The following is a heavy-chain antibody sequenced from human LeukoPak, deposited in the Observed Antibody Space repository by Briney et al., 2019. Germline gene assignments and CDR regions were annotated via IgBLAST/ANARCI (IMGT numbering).Heavy chain of an antibody. CDR2: ILWDGSLK. D-gene: IGHD6-19*01. CDR1: GFTFSAYG. J-gene: IGHJ4*02. CDR3: AKREAVATMSDFDY. Sequence: GGSLRLSCAASGFTFSAYGMHWVRQAPGKGLEWVAFILWDGSLKYYVDSVKGRFTISRDNSKNTLYLQMNSLETEDTAVYYCAKREAVATMSDFDYWGQGTLVTVSS. V-gene: IGHV3-30*02.